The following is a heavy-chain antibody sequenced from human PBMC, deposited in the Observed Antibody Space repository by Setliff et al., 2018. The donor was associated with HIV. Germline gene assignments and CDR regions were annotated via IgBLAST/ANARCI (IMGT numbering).Heavy chain of an antibody. CDR1: GFSFSSYS. CDR2: ISGSSNYI. V-gene: IGHV3-21*01. D-gene: IGHD2-15*01. Sequence: PGGSLRLSCGASGFSFSSYSMNWVRQAPGKGLEWVSSISGSSNYIYYADSLRGRFIVSRDNAKKSLYLQMNSLRVEDTAVYYCARVQGGGYCSGGSCYPFDYWGQGTLVTVSS. CDR3: ARVQGGGYCSGGSCYPFDY. J-gene: IGHJ4*02.